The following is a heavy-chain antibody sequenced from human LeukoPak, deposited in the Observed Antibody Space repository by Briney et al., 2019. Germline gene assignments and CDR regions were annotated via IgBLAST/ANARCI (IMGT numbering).Heavy chain of an antibody. CDR1: GFTFSNYA. Sequence: GGSLRLSCAVSGFTFSNYAMSWVRQAPGRGLEWISVISGSGGGTDEADSVRGRFTISRDNSRNTVYLQMNSLRVEDTAVYFCAKGSGDTSYSSSDYWGQGTLVTVSS. V-gene: IGHV3-23*01. D-gene: IGHD2-15*01. CDR2: ISGSGGGT. CDR3: AKGSGDTSYSSSDY. J-gene: IGHJ4*02.